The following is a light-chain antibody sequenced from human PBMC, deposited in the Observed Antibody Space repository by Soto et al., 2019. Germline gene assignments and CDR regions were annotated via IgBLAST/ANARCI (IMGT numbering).Light chain of an antibody. V-gene: IGKV3-20*01. J-gene: IGKJ1*01. CDR2: GAS. CDR1: QAISSN. Sequence: EIVMTQSPATLSVSRGERATLSCRANQAISSNLAWYQQKPGQAPRLLVYGASSRATGIPDRFSGSGSGTDFTLTIIRLEPEDFAVYYCQQYGATLWTFGQGTKVDIK. CDR3: QQYGATLWT.